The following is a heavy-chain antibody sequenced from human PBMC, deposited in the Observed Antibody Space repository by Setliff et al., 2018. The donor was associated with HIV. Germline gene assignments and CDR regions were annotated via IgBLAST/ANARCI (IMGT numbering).Heavy chain of an antibody. Sequence: PGGSLRLSCGVSGFTFSSYGMHWVRQAPGKGLEWVAVIWYDGSNKYYADSVKGRFTISRDNSKNTLYLQMNSLKTEDTAVHYCTTIVGFCSSTRCYSDYWGQGTLVTVSS. V-gene: IGHV3-33*08. CDR2: IWYDGSNK. D-gene: IGHD2-2*01. CDR1: GFTFSSYG. J-gene: IGHJ4*02. CDR3: TTIVGFCSSTRCYSDY.